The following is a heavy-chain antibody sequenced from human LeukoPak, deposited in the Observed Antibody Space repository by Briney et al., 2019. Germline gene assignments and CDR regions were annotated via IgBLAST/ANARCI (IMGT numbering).Heavy chain of an antibody. CDR2: INPNSGGT. D-gene: IGHD2-2*01. CDR1: GYTFTGYY. J-gene: IGHJ4*02. CDR3: AREDVVVPGPVDY. Sequence: GASVKVSCRASGYTFTGYYMHWVRQAPGQGLEWMGWINPNSGGTNYAQKFQGRVTMTRDTSISTAYMELSRLRSDDTAVYYCAREDVVVPGPVDYWGQGTLVTVSS. V-gene: IGHV1-2*02.